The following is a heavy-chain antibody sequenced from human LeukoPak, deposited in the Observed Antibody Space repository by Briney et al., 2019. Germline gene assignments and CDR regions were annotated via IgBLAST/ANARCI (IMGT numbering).Heavy chain of an antibody. J-gene: IGHJ6*03. CDR2: ISAYNGNT. D-gene: IGHD3-3*01. CDR1: GYTFTSYG. CDR3: ARDQNYDFWSGYYPYYYYYMDV. Sequence: ASVKVSCKASGYTFTSYGISWVRQAPGQGLEWMGWISAYNGNTNYAQKLQGRVTMTTDTSTSTAYMELRSLRSDDTAVYYCARDQNYDFWSGYYPYYYYYMDVWGKGTTVTVSS. V-gene: IGHV1-18*01.